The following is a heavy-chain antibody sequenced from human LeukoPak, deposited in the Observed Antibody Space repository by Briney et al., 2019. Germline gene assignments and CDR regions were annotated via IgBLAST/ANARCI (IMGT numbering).Heavy chain of an antibody. J-gene: IGHJ6*03. V-gene: IGHV4-59*01. CDR1: GGSISSYY. CDR3: AKLGPLRPYYMDV. D-gene: IGHD3-3*02. CDR2: IYYSGST. Sequence: SETLSLTCTVSGGSISSYYWSWIRQPPGKGLEWIGYIYYSGSTNYNPSLKSRVTISVDTSKNQFSLKLSSVTAADTAVYYCAKLGPLRPYYMDVWGKGTTVTVSS.